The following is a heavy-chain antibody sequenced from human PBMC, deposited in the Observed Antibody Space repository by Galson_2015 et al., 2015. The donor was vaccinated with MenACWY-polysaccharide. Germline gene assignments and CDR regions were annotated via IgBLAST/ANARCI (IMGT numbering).Heavy chain of an antibody. CDR1: GFAFGDHG. CDR2: MSRTATT. J-gene: IGHJ4*02. CDR3: AREGFCSGGTCYYYDY. D-gene: IGHD2-15*01. V-gene: IGHV3-23*01. Sequence: SLRLSCAASGFAFGDHGMAWVRQAPGKGLDWVSAMSRTATTYYSASVKGRFTISRDNSKNTLFLQMNCLRVEDTAVYYCAREGFCSGGTCYYYDYWGQGILVTVSA.